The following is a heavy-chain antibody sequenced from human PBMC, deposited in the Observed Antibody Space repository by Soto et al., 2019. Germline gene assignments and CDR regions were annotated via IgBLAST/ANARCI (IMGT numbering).Heavy chain of an antibody. CDR1: GFTFSSYS. CDR3: ARGERRIDYVWGSYRGLDY. J-gene: IGHJ4*02. Sequence: GGSLRLSCAASGFTFSSYSMNWVRQAPGKGLEWVSYISSSSSTIYYADSVKGRFTISRDNAKNSLYLQMNSLRDEDTAVYYCARGERRIDYVWGSYRGLDYWGQGTLVTVSS. CDR2: ISSSSSTI. D-gene: IGHD3-16*02. V-gene: IGHV3-48*02.